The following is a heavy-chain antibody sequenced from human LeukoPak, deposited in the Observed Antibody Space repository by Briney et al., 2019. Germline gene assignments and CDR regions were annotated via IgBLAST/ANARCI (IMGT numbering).Heavy chain of an antibody. CDR3: ARALSGYGSGSYVDY. CDR1: GGSICSGGYS. V-gene: IGHV4-30-2*01. J-gene: IGHJ4*02. CDR2: IYHSGST. D-gene: IGHD3-10*01. Sequence: SETLSLTCAVSGGSICSGGYSWSWIRQPPGKGLEWIGYIYHSGSTYYNPSLKSRVTISVDRSKNQFSLKLSSVTAADTAVYYCARALSGYGSGSYVDYRGQGTLVTVSS.